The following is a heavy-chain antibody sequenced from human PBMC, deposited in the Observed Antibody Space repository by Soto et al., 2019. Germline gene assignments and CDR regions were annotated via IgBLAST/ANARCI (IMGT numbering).Heavy chain of an antibody. D-gene: IGHD1-26*01. CDR1: GYAFTSYD. J-gene: IGHJ5*02. CDR3: TRESVGWFDP. V-gene: IGHV1-8*01. Sequence: QVQLVQSGAEVKRPGASVNVSCKASGYAFTSYDINWVRQATGQGLEWMGWMNPNSGNTGYAQKFQGRVTMTSNTSISTAYMELSSLRSEDTAVYYCTRESVGWFDPWGQGTLVTVSS. CDR2: MNPNSGNT.